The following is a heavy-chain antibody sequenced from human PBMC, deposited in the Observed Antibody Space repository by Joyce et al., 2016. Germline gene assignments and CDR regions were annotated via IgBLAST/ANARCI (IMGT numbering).Heavy chain of an antibody. V-gene: IGHV3-23*01. J-gene: IGHJ1*01. CDR2: ITGSGGTT. D-gene: IGHD2-15*01. Sequence: EVQLLESGGGLVQPGGSLRLSCAASGFTFRSNGMSWVRQAPGKGLGWVSGITGSGGTTNYADSVKGRFTISRDNSKDTLYLQMNSLRAEDTALYYCAKLFFGYCSGGSCYFQHWGQGTPVTVSS. CDR3: AKLFFGYCSGGSCYFQH. CDR1: GFTFRSNG.